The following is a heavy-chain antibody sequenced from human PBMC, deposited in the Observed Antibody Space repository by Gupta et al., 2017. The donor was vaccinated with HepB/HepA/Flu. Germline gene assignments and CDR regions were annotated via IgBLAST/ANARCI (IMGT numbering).Heavy chain of an antibody. D-gene: IGHD6-19*01. CDR3: ARDNSGWLYFDY. CDR2: IRGSGGNI. CDR1: GFTFSSYA. Sequence: EVQLLESGGGLVQPGGSLRLSCAASGFTFSSYAMSWVRQAPGKGLEWVSVIRGSGGNIYYADSVKGRFTISRDNSKNTLYLQMNSLRAEDTAIYYCARDNSGWLYFDYWGQGILVTVSS. V-gene: IGHV3-23*01. J-gene: IGHJ4*02.